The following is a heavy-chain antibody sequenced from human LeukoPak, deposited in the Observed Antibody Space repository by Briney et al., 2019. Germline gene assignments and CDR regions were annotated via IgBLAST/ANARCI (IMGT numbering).Heavy chain of an antibody. J-gene: IGHJ4*02. CDR3: AREAIDFWSGYRYYFDY. D-gene: IGHD3-3*01. V-gene: IGHV4-38-2*02. Sequence: SETLSLTCTVSGYSISSGYYWGWIRQPPGKGLEWIGSIYYSGSTYYNPSLKSRVTISVDTSKNQFSLKLSSVTAADTAVYYCAREAIDFWSGYRYYFDYWGQGTLVTVSS. CDR2: IYYSGST. CDR1: GYSISSGYY.